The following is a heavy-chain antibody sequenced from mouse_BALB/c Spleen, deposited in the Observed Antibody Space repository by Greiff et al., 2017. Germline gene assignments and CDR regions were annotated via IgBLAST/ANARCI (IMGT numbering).Heavy chain of an antibody. V-gene: IGHV6-6*02. CDR3: TSLWSLQDY. Sequence: EVMLVESGGGLVQPGGSMKLSCVASGFTFSNYWMNWVRQSPEKGLEWVAEIRLKSNNYATHYAESVKGRFTISRDDSKSSVYLQMNNLRAEDTGIYYCTSLWSLQDYWGQGTTLTVSS. CDR1: GFTFSNYW. CDR2: IRLKSNNYAT. D-gene: IGHD1-1*02. J-gene: IGHJ2*01.